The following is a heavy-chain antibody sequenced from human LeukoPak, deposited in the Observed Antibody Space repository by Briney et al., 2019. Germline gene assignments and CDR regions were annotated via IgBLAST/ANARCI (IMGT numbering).Heavy chain of an antibody. J-gene: IGHJ4*02. Sequence: SGGSLRLSCAAYGFTFSRYWMHWVRQAPGKGLVWVSRINTDGSSTDYADSVKGRFTMSRDNAKNTLYLQMNSLRAEDTAVYYCERFLEWLLFDYWGQGTLVTVSS. V-gene: IGHV3-74*01. CDR2: INTDGSST. D-gene: IGHD3-3*01. CDR3: ERFLEWLLFDY. CDR1: GFTFSRYW.